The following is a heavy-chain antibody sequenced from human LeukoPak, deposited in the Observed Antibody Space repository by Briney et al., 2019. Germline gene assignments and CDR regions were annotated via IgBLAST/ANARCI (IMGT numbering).Heavy chain of an antibody. Sequence: SGGSLRLSCAASGFTFSNYGMNWVRQAPRQGLEWVSYISKSGDSLYYADSVKDRFTISRDNAHNSLYLQVNSLRGEDTAVYYCATNGYCTNGVSETGFDNWGQGTLVTVSS. D-gene: IGHD2-8*01. CDR3: ATNGYCTNGVSETGFDN. CDR2: ISKSGDSL. V-gene: IGHV3-48*03. J-gene: IGHJ4*02. CDR1: GFTFSNYG.